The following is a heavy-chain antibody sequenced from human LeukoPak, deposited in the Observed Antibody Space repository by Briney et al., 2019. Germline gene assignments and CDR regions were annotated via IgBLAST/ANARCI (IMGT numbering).Heavy chain of an antibody. D-gene: IGHD2-2*01. CDR2: ISSSGSTI. J-gene: IGHJ3*02. CDR1: GFTFSDYY. CDR3: ARYCSSTSCRDAFDI. Sequence: GGSLRLSCAASGFTFSDYYMSWIRQAPGKGLEWVSYISSSGSTIYYADSVKGRFTISRDNAENSLYLQMNSLRAEDTAVYYCARYCSSTSCRDAFDIWGQGTMVTVSS. V-gene: IGHV3-11*01.